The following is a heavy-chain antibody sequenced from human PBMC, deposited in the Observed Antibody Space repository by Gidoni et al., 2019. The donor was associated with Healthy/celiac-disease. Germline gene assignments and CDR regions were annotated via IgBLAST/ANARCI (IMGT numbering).Heavy chain of an antibody. J-gene: IGHJ6*02. D-gene: IGHD2-2*02. Sequence: QVQLQQWGAGLLKPSETLSPTCAVYGGSFSGYYWSWIRQPPGKGLEWIGEINHSGSTTYNPSLKSRVTISVDTSKNQFSLKLSSVTAADTAVYYCARDRRAYYCSSTSCYNYYYGMDVWGQGTTVTVSS. CDR1: GGSFSGYY. CDR2: INHSGST. V-gene: IGHV4-34*01. CDR3: ARDRRAYYCSSTSCYNYYYGMDV.